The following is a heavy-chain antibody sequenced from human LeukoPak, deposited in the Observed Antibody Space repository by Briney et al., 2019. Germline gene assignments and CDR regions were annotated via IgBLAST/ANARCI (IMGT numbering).Heavy chain of an antibody. D-gene: IGHD1-26*01. Sequence: QPGGSLRLSCAASGFTFTSSGMHWVRQAPGKGLEWVAFIRYDESYAYYADSVKGRFTISRDNSKNTLYLQMNSLRGEDTAVYYCAKDPMVGATYYRVYFDHWGQGTLVTVSS. J-gene: IGHJ4*02. V-gene: IGHV3-30*02. CDR1: GFTFTSSG. CDR3: AKDPMVGATYYRVYFDH. CDR2: IRYDESYA.